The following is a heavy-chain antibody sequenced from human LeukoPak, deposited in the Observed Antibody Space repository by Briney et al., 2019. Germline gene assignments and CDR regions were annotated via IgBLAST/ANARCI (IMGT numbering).Heavy chain of an antibody. D-gene: IGHD3-22*01. CDR2: INPNSGGT. CDR1: GYTFTGYY. CDR3: ARDTLYDSSGYDY. V-gene: IGHV1-2*06. Sequence: ASVKVSCKASGYTFTGYYMHWVRQAPGQGLVWMGRINPNSGGTNYAQKFQGRVTMTRDTSISTAYMELSRLRSDDTAVYYCARDTLYDSSGYDYWGQGTLVTVSS. J-gene: IGHJ4*02.